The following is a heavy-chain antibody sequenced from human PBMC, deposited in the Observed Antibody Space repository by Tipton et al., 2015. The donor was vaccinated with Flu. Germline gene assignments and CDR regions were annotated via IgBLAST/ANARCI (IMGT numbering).Heavy chain of an antibody. V-gene: IGHV4-4*07. Sequence: TLSLTCTVSGGSISGYYWTWIRQPAGKGLEWIGRIYTSGSTNYNPSLKSRVTMSVDTSKNQFSLKLSSVTAADTAVYYCARGGGSNCYKGCAFDIWGQGTMVTVSS. J-gene: IGHJ3*02. D-gene: IGHD2-15*01. CDR2: IYTSGST. CDR3: ARGGGSNCYKGCAFDI. CDR1: GGSISGYY.